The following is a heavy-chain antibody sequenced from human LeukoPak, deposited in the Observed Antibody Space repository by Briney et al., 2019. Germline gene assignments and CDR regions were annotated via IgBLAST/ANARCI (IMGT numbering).Heavy chain of an antibody. CDR2: IYYSGST. CDR1: GGSISSSSYY. D-gene: IGHD3-16*02. Sequence: SETLSLTCTVSGGSISSSSYYWGWIRQPPGKGLEWIGSIYYSGSTYYNPSLKSRATISVDTSKNQFSLKLSSVTAADTAVYYCARASPPYYDYVWGSYRSPRFDYWGQGTLVTVSS. J-gene: IGHJ4*02. CDR3: ARASPPYYDYVWGSYRSPRFDY. V-gene: IGHV4-39*01.